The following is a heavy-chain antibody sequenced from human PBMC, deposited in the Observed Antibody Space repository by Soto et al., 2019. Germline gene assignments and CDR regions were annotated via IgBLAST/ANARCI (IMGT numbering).Heavy chain of an antibody. V-gene: IGHV4-59*08. CDR2: IYYSGST. Sequence: PSETLSLTCTVSGGSISSYYWSWIRQPPGKGLEWIGYIYYSGSTNYNPSLKSRVTISVDTSKNQFSLKLSSVTAADTAVYYCARAGELGYSSSWYAGDNYYYYGMDVWGQGTTVTVSS. J-gene: IGHJ6*02. CDR3: ARAGELGYSSSWYAGDNYYYYGMDV. CDR1: GGSISSYY. D-gene: IGHD6-13*01.